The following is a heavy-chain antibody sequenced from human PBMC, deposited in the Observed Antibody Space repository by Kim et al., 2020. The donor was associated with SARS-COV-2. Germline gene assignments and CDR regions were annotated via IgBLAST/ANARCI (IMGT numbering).Heavy chain of an antibody. V-gene: IGHV1-46*01. CDR3: ATGTTVTTSGDY. D-gene: IGHD4-17*01. Sequence: SYEQKFQGRDTMTRDTSTSTVYMELSSLRSEDTAVYYCATGTTVTTSGDYWGQGTLVTVSS. J-gene: IGHJ4*02.